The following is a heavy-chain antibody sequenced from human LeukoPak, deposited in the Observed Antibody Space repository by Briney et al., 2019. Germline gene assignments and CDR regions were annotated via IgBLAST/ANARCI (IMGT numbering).Heavy chain of an antibody. Sequence: SQTLSLTCTVSGGSISSGGYYWSWIRQHPGKGLEWIGYIYYSGSTYYNPSLKSRVTISVDTSKNQFSLKLSSVTAADTAVYYCARQLYYYGSGRLYWFDPWGQGTLVTVSS. CDR3: ARQLYYYGSGRLYWFDP. CDR1: GGSISSGGYY. CDR2: IYYSGST. J-gene: IGHJ5*02. V-gene: IGHV4-31*03. D-gene: IGHD3-10*01.